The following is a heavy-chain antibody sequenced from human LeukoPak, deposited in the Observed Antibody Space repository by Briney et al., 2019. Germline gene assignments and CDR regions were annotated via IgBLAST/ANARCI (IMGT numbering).Heavy chain of an antibody. Sequence: QPGRSLRLSCAAPGFTFSSYAMHWVRQAPGKGLEWVAVISYDGSNKYYADSVKGRFTISRDNSKNTLYLQMNSLRAEDTAVYYCVESSSDSSWPYWGQGTLVTVSS. J-gene: IGHJ4*02. CDR1: GFTFSSYA. CDR3: VESSSDSSWPY. V-gene: IGHV3-30-3*01. D-gene: IGHD6-13*01. CDR2: ISYDGSNK.